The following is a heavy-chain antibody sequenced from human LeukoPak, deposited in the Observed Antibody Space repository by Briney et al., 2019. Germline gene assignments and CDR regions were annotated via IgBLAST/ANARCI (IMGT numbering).Heavy chain of an antibody. V-gene: IGHV3-33*01. J-gene: IGHJ4*02. D-gene: IGHD4-11*01. CDR3: ARDRGDYSDYSVIFDA. CDR1: GFTFSSYG. CDR2: IWYDGSKK. Sequence: PGGSLRLSCATSGFTFSSYGFHWVRQAPIKGLEWVAVIWYDGSKKYYADSVKGRFTISRDDSKNTVYLQMDSLRAEDTAMYYCARDRGDYSDYSVIFDAWGQGTLVTVSS.